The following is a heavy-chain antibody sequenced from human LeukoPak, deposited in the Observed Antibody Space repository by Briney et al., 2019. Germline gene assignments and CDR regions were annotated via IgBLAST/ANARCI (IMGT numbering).Heavy chain of an antibody. V-gene: IGHV3-30*04. D-gene: IGHD5-18*01. J-gene: IGHJ4*02. Sequence: GGSLRLSCAASGFTFSSYAMHWVRQAPGKGLEWVAVISYDGSNKYYADSVKGRFTISRDNSKNTLYLQMNSLRAEDTAVYYCANWDTAMAHFDYWGQGTLATVSS. CDR1: GFTFSSYA. CDR3: ANWDTAMAHFDY. CDR2: ISYDGSNK.